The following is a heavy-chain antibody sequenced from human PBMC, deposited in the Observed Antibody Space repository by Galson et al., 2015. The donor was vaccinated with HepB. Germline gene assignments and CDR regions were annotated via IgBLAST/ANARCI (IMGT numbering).Heavy chain of an antibody. CDR2: ISSSSSYI. Sequence: LRLSCAASGFTFSTYTMNWVRQAPGKGLEWVSSISSSSSYIYYADSVKGRFTISRDNAKNSLSLQMNSLRAEDTAVYYCARALYDFWSGYSTPDYYMDAWGKGTTVTVSS. J-gene: IGHJ6*03. D-gene: IGHD3-3*01. V-gene: IGHV3-21*01. CDR3: ARALYDFWSGYSTPDYYMDA. CDR1: GFTFSTYT.